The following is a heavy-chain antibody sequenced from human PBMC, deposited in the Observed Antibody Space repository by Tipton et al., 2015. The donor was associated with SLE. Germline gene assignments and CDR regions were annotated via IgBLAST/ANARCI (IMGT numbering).Heavy chain of an antibody. Sequence: QLVQSGAEVKKPGASVKVSCKVSGYTFTSYGISWVRQAPGQGLEWMGWISAYNGNTNYAQKLQGRVTMTTDTSTSTAYMELRSLWTNDTAVYYCAGVANRREEAFDIWGQGTMVTVSS. J-gene: IGHJ3*02. CDR2: ISAYNGNT. CDR1: GYTFTSYG. D-gene: IGHD1-26*01. V-gene: IGHV1-18*01. CDR3: AGVANRREEAFDI.